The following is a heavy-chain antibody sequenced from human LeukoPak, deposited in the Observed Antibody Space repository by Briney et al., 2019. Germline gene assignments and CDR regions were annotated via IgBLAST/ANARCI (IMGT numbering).Heavy chain of an antibody. D-gene: IGHD3-9*01. J-gene: IGHJ6*02. CDR3: AAASENLTGYRYYYYYGMDV. CDR2: IVVGGGNT. V-gene: IGHV1-58*02. CDR1: GFTFTSSA. Sequence: SVKVSCKASGFTFTSSAMQWVRQARGQRLEWIGWIVVGGGNTNYAQKFQERVTITRDMSTSTAYMELSSLRSEDTAVYYCAAASENLTGYRYYYYYGMDVWGQGTTVTVSS.